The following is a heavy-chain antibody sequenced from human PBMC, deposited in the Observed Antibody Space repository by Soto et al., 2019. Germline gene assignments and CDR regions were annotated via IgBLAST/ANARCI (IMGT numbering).Heavy chain of an antibody. CDR2: ISAYNGNT. V-gene: IGHV1-18*01. CDR1: GYTFTSYG. CDR3: ARSYNYDILTGYH. D-gene: IGHD3-9*01. Sequence: ASVKVSCKASGYTFTSYGISWVRQAPGQGLEWMGWISAYNGNTNYAQKFQGRVTITADESTSTAYMELSSLRSEDTAVYYCARSYNYDILTGYHWGQGTLVTVSS. J-gene: IGHJ4*02.